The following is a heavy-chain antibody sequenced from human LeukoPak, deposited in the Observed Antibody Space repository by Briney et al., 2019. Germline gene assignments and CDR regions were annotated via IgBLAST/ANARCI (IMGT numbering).Heavy chain of an antibody. D-gene: IGHD1-7*01. J-gene: IGHJ4*02. V-gene: IGHV3-7*01. CDR3: AKAWGEGTLDY. CDR2: IKQDGSEK. CDR1: GFTFSSYW. Sequence: PGGSLRLSCAASGFTFSSYWMNWVRQAPGKGLEWVANIKQDGSEKYYVDSVKGRFTISRDNAKNSLYLQMNSLRAEDTAVYYCAKAWGEGTLDYWGQGTLVTVSS.